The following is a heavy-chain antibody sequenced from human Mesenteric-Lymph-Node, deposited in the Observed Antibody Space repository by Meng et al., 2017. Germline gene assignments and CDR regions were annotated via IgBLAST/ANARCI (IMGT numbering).Heavy chain of an antibody. J-gene: IGHJ4*02. CDR3: ARDFNYYDSSGYLNNYFDY. Sequence: GGSLRLSCAASGFTFSSYGMHWVRQAPGKGLEWVAVIWYDGSNKYYADSVKGRFTISRDNSKNTLYLQMNSLRAEDTAVYYCARDFNYYDSSGYLNNYFDYWGQGTLVTVSS. D-gene: IGHD3-22*01. CDR2: IWYDGSNK. CDR1: GFTFSSYG. V-gene: IGHV3-33*01.